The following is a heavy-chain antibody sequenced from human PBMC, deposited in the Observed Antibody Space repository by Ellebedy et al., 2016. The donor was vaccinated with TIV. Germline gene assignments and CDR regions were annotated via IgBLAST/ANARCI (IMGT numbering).Heavy chain of an antibody. CDR1: GFSFSGYW. CDR3: ACWAGQERFQGPFDY. CDR2: VNTDGSST. D-gene: IGHD3-3*01. J-gene: IGHJ4*02. V-gene: IGHV3-74*01. Sequence: GESLKISCEVSGFSFSGYWMHWVRQAPGKGLVWVSRVNTDGSSTSYADSVKGRFTISRDNARNTLYLQMNNLRVEDTAVYYCACWAGQERFQGPFDYWGQGTLVIVSS.